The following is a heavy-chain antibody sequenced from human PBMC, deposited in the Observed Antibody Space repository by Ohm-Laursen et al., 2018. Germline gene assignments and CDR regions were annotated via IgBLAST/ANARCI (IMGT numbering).Heavy chain of an antibody. J-gene: IGHJ4*02. D-gene: IGHD1-26*01. V-gene: IGHV3-11*01. CDR2: ITSGGDSK. CDR3: AKDLSGSFDGGFDY. CDR1: GFTFINY. Sequence: SLRLSCTASGFTFINYMSWIRQAPGKGLEWVSYITSGGDSKYYADSVRGRFTISRDNADNSLYLQMNSLRAEDTALYYCAKDLSGSFDGGFDYWGQGTLVTVAS.